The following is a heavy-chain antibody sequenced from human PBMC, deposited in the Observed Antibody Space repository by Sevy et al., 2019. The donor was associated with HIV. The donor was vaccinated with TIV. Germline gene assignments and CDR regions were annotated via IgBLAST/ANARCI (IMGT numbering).Heavy chain of an antibody. CDR2: IRDSGTT. CDR1: GDSITSGNYR. Sequence: SETLSLTCSVSGDSITSGNYRWVWVRQPPGKGLEWIGNIRDSGTTHYNPSLRSRVTISVDTSRDQISLKLTSVTAAETAVYYCARRRGGSSEIDYWGLGTLVTVSS. V-gene: IGHV4-39*01. D-gene: IGHD2-15*01. J-gene: IGHJ4*02. CDR3: ARRRGGSSEIDY.